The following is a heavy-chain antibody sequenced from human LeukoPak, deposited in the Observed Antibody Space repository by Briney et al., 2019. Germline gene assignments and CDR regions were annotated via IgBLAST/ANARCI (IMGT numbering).Heavy chain of an antibody. D-gene: IGHD3-3*01. J-gene: IGHJ6*03. CDR3: ARGAYDFWSGYTPLVKKDYYYYMDV. Sequence: SETLSLTCTVSGGSISSYYWSWIRQPPGKGLEWIGYIYYSGSTNYNPSLKSRVTISVDTSKNQFSLKLSSVTAADTAVYYCARGAYDFWSGYTPLVKKDYYYYMDVWGKGTTVTVSS. CDR1: GGSISSYY. V-gene: IGHV4-59*08. CDR2: IYYSGST.